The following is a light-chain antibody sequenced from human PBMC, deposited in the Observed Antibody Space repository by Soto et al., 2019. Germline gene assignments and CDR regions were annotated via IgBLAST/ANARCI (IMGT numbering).Light chain of an antibody. CDR3: HQYYSFPPWS. Sequence: IQMTQSPSTLSASVGDRVTITCRASQSVSGYLAWYQQKPGGAPKLLIYSASTLQSGVPSRFSGSGFGTDFTLAISGLQSEDFATYYCHQYYSFPPWSFGQGTKVDIK. J-gene: IGKJ1*01. CDR2: SAS. CDR1: QSVSGY. V-gene: IGKV1-8*01.